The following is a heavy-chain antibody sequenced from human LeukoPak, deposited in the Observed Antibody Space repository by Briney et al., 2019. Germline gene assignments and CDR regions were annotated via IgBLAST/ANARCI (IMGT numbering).Heavy chain of an antibody. CDR1: GYTLTGYY. J-gene: IGHJ4*02. CDR2: INPNSGGT. Sequence: ASVKVSCMPSGYTLTGYYMHWVRPAPGQGREWMGWINPNSGGTNYAQKFQGRVTMTRDTSISTAYMELSRLRSDDTAVYYCASNTMVRGVVDRDFDYWGQGTLVTVSS. CDR3: ASNTMVRGVVDRDFDY. D-gene: IGHD3-10*01. V-gene: IGHV1-2*02.